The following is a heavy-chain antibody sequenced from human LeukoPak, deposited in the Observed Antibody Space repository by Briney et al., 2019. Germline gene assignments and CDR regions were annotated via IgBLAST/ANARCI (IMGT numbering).Heavy chain of an antibody. J-gene: IGHJ4*02. D-gene: IGHD1-26*01. CDR1: GFTVNNYY. CDR3: ARMFGGNYYGYYFDY. CDR2: LYSGGMT. V-gene: IGHV3-53*01. Sequence: PRGSLRLSCAASGFTVNNYYMTWVRQAPGKGLECVSILYSGGMTYYADSVKGRFTISTDTSKNTVNLQMNSLRAEDTAIYYCARMFGGNYYGYYFDYWGQGSMLTVSS.